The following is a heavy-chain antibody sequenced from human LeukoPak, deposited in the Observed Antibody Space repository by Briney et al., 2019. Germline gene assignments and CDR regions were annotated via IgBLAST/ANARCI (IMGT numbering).Heavy chain of an antibody. J-gene: IGHJ5*02. Sequence: GGSLRLSCAASGFTFSSYWLHWVRQVPGKGLVWISRINTDGSSTTYADSVKGRFTISRDNAWNSLFLQMNSLRVEDTAVYYCASQSYARFDPWGQGTLVTVSS. CDR2: INTDGSST. D-gene: IGHD3-16*01. CDR3: ASQSYARFDP. V-gene: IGHV3-74*01. CDR1: GFTFSSYW.